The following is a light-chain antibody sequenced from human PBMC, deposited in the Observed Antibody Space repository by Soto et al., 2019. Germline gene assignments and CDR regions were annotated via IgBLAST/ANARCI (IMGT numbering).Light chain of an antibody. CDR2: GAS. V-gene: IGKV1-5*01. CDR3: QHYNRNTWS. Sequence: DIQMTQSTSTLSASVGGRVTITCRASQIVGTWVAWYQQKPGKAPKLLIYGASNLESGVPSRFSGSGSGTAFTLTITTLQPDDFATYICQHYNRNTWSFGPGTKVDI. J-gene: IGKJ1*01. CDR1: QIVGTW.